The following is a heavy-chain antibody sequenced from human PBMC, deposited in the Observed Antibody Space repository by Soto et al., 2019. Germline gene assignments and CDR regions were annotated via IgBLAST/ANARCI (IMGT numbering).Heavy chain of an antibody. CDR1: GFTFSSYS. V-gene: IGHV3-21*01. Sequence: VGSLRLSCAASGFTFSSYSMNWVRQAPGKGLEWVSSISSSSSYIYYADSVKGRFTISRDNAKNSLYLQMNSLRAEDTAVYYCARDLALPPYYYYGMDVWGQGTTVTVSS. CDR2: ISSSSSYI. CDR3: ARDLALPPYYYYGMDV. J-gene: IGHJ6*02.